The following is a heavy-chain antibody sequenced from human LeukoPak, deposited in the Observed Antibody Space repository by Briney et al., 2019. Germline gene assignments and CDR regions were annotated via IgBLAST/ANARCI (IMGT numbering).Heavy chain of an antibody. CDR3: AGRKDCSSTSCYIQDSSYYYGMDV. J-gene: IGHJ6*02. V-gene: IGHV1-2*02. CDR2: INPNSGGT. Sequence: ASVKVSCKASGYTFTGYYMHWVRQAPGQGLEWMGWINPNSGGTNYAQKFQGRVTMTRDTSISTAYMELSRLRSDDTAVYYCAGRKDCSSTSCYIQDSSYYYGMDVRGQGTTATVSS. D-gene: IGHD2-2*02. CDR1: GYTFTGYY.